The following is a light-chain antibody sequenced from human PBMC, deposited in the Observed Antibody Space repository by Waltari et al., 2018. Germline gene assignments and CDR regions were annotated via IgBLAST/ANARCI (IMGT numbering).Light chain of an antibody. CDR1: RANIGSNY. Sequence: QSVLTQPPSVSGTPGQRVFLSCSGGRANIGSNYVSWYQQLPATAPKLLIYKSDQRPSGVPDRFSGSKSGTSASLAISGLRSEDEADYFCAAWDGSLSGWVFGGGTKLTVL. J-gene: IGLJ3*02. CDR2: KSD. CDR3: AAWDGSLSGWV. V-gene: IGLV1-47*01.